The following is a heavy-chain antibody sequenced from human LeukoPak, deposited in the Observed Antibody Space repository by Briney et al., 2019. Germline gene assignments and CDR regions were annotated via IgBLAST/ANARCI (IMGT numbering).Heavy chain of an antibody. J-gene: IGHJ6*02. CDR2: INHSGST. CDR1: GGSFSGYY. D-gene: IGHD3-3*01. Sequence: SETLSLTCAVYGGSFSGYYWSWIRQSPGKGLEWIGEINHSGSTNYSPSLKSRVTISVDTSKNQFSLKLSSVTAADTAVYYCARVYYDFWSGYADYYYGMDVWGQGTTVTVSS. V-gene: IGHV4-34*01. CDR3: ARVYYDFWSGYADYYYGMDV.